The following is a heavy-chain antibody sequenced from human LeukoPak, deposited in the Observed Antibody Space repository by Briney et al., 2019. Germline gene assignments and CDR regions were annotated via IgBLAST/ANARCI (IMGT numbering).Heavy chain of an antibody. Sequence: PGGSLRLSCAASGFTFISYWMSWVRQAPGKGLEWVANIQQDGSEKYYVDSVKGRFTISRDNAKNSLYLQMNGLRAEDTAVYYCARGRRSDGSGPPYFDYWGQGTLVTVSS. CDR3: ARGRRSDGSGPPYFDY. V-gene: IGHV3-7*01. CDR1: GFTFISYW. J-gene: IGHJ4*02. CDR2: IQQDGSEK. D-gene: IGHD6-19*01.